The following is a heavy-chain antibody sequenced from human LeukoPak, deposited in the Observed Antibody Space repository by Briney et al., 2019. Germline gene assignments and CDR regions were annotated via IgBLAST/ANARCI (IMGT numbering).Heavy chain of an antibody. CDR1: GFTFSSYA. CDR3: AKDGKNYFDY. V-gene: IGHV3-43D*03. Sequence: PGGSLRLSCAASGFTFSSYAMSWVRQAPGKGLEWVSLISWDGGSTYYADSVKGRFTISRDNSKNSLYLQMNSLRAEDTALYYCAKDGKNYFDYWGQGTLVTVSS. J-gene: IGHJ4*02. CDR2: ISWDGGST.